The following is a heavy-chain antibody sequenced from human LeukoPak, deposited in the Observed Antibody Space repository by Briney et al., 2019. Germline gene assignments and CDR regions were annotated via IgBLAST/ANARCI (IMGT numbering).Heavy chain of an antibody. D-gene: IGHD6-19*01. CDR2: MNPNSGNT. CDR1: GYTFTTYD. V-gene: IGHV1-8*01. CDR3: ARQGLAVAVSFDY. J-gene: IGHJ4*02. Sequence: ASVKVSCKASGYTFTTYDINWVRQATGQGLEWLGWMNPNSGNTGYAQKFQGRVTMTRNISITTAYMELSNLRSDDTAVYYCARQGLAVAVSFDYWGQGTLVTVSS.